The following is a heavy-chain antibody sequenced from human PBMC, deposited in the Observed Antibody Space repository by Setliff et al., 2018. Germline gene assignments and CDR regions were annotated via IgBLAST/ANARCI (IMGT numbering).Heavy chain of an antibody. CDR3: ARGRNVAARLLDT. CDR2: INHSGST. D-gene: IGHD6-6*01. J-gene: IGHJ5*02. CDR1: GGTFSHYY. V-gene: IGHV4-34*01. Sequence: PSETLSLTCAAYGGTFSHYYWTWIRQSPGKGLEWIGEINHSGSTNYNPSLKNRVTISIDTSKDQFSLRMSSVSAADAAIYYCARGRNVAARLLDTWGQGSRVTVSS.